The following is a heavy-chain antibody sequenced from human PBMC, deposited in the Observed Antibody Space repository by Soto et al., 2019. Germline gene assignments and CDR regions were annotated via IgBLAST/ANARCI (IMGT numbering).Heavy chain of an antibody. Sequence: GESLKISCKGSGYSFTSYWIGWVRQMPGKGLEWMGIIYPGDSDTRYSPSFQGQVTISADKSISTAYLQWSSLKASDTAMYYCARHYCSSTSCYPVYYYYYRMDVWGQGTTVTVSS. V-gene: IGHV5-51*01. CDR2: IYPGDSDT. CDR3: ARHYCSSTSCYPVYYYYYRMDV. CDR1: GYSFTSYW. D-gene: IGHD2-2*01. J-gene: IGHJ6*02.